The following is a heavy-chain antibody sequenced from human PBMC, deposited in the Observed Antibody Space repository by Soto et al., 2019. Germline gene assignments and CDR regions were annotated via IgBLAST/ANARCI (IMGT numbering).Heavy chain of an antibody. CDR3: ARAPSTAMAFFDN. V-gene: IGHV4-30-2*01. Sequence: SETLSLTCAVSGGSINGGGYSWSWIRQPPGKGLEWIGYIYHVGNTYYNPSLKSRVTMSVDVSKSQFSLKLTSMTAADTAVYYCARAPSTAMAFFDNWGPGILVTVSS. CDR2: IYHVGNT. J-gene: IGHJ4*02. D-gene: IGHD5-18*01. CDR1: GGSINGGGYS.